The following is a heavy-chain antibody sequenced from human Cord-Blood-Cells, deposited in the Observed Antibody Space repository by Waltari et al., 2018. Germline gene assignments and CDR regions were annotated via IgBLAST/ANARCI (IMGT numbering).Heavy chain of an antibody. CDR1: GYTLTELS. CDR2: CDPEDGET. J-gene: IGHJ4*02. D-gene: IGHD3-22*01. Sequence: QVQLVQSGAEVKKPGASVKVSCKVSGYTLTELSMHWVRQAPGKGLEWMGGCDPEDGETIYVQKFQGRVTITEDTSTDTAYMELSSLRSEDTAVYYCATDRDYDSSGYYYWGQGTLVTVSS. CDR3: ATDRDYDSSGYYY. V-gene: IGHV1-24*01.